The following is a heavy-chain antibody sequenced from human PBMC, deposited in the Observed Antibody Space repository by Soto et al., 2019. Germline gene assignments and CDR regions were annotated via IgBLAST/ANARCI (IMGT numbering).Heavy chain of an antibody. J-gene: IGHJ4*02. Sequence: SVKVSCKTSGDIFTKFGISWVRQAPGQGLEWMGWISPYSYRTNYVQKFQGRITMTTDTSTSTVYMELRNLRSDDTAIYYCARDPNRYFDYWGRGSLVTVSS. CDR3: ARDPNRYFDY. CDR1: GDIFTKFG. CDR2: ISPYSYRT. V-gene: IGHV1-18*01.